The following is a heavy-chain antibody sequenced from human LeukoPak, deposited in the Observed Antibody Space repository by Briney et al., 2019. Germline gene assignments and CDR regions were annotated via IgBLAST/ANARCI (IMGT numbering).Heavy chain of an antibody. D-gene: IGHD3-16*02. J-gene: IGHJ6*02. Sequence: GGSLRLSCAASGSTFSIYAMNWVRQAPGKGLEWISYISSSNSVIYCADSVKGRFTISRDNAKNSLYLQMNSLRDEDTAVYFCARLYRLNNVWGQGTTVTVSS. V-gene: IGHV3-48*02. CDR2: ISSSNSVI. CDR1: GSTFSIYA. CDR3: ARLYRLNNV.